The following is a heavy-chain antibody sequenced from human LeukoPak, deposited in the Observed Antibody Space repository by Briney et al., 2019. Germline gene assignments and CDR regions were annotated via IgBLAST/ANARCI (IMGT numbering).Heavy chain of an antibody. D-gene: IGHD3-10*01. J-gene: IGHJ6*03. Sequence: SETLSLTCTVSGGSISSYYWSWIRQPPGKGLEWIGYIYYSGSTNYNPSLKSRVTISVDTSKNQFSLKLSSVTAADTAVYYCARAGYYYGSGSYYQPAGVYYYYMDVWGKGTTVTVSS. CDR3: ARAGYYYGSGSYYQPAGVYYYYMDV. CDR2: IYYSGST. CDR1: GGSISSYY. V-gene: IGHV4-59*01.